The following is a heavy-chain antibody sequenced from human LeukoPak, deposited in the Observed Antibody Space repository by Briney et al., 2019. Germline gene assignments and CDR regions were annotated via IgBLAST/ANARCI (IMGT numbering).Heavy chain of an antibody. CDR3: AKAPGGVTWENSYYYMDV. Sequence: GRSLRLSCAASGFTFSSYAMHWVRQAPGKGLEWVAVISYDGSNKYYADSVKGRFTISRDDSKNTLSLQMSSLRAEDTAVYYCAKAPGGVTWENSYYYMDVWGKGTTVTVSS. D-gene: IGHD7-27*01. V-gene: IGHV3-30-3*01. CDR2: ISYDGSNK. J-gene: IGHJ6*03. CDR1: GFTFSSYA.